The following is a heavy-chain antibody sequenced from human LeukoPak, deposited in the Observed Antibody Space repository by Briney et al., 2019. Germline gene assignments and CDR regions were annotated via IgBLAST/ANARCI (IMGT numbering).Heavy chain of an antibody. Sequence: ASVKVSCKASGYTFTGYGISWVRQAPGQGLEWMGWINPNSGGTNYAQKFQGRVTMTRDTSISTAYMELSRLRSDDTAVYYCARGGFGYYDSSGYYNYWGQGTLVTVSS. D-gene: IGHD3-22*01. J-gene: IGHJ4*02. CDR3: ARGGFGYYDSSGYYNY. CDR2: INPNSGGT. CDR1: GYTFTGYG. V-gene: IGHV1-2*02.